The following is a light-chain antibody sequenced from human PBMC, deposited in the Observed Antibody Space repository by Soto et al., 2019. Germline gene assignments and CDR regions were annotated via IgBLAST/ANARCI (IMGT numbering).Light chain of an antibody. CDR1: SGDVGAYNY. Sequence: QSALTQPASVSGSPGQAIRISCTGTSGDVGAYNYVSWYQQHPGKAPKLIIYEVNHRPSGVSYRFSGSKSGNTASLTISGLQAVDEAHYYCSTYTSISTLVFGGGTKVTVL. J-gene: IGLJ2*01. V-gene: IGLV2-14*01. CDR2: EVN. CDR3: STYTSISTLV.